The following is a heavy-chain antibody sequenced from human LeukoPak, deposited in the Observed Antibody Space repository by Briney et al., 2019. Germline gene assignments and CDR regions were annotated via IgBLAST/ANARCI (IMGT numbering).Heavy chain of an antibody. D-gene: IGHD1-1*01. CDR3: ARHGTSSYYYYAMDV. Sequence: SETLSLTCAVYGGSISSYYWSWIRQPPGKGLEWIGYIYYSANTNYNPSLKSRVTISVDTSKNQFSLRLSTVTAADTAVYYCARHGTSSYYYYAMDVWGQGTTVTVSS. CDR2: IYYSANT. V-gene: IGHV4-59*08. CDR1: GGSISSYY. J-gene: IGHJ6*02.